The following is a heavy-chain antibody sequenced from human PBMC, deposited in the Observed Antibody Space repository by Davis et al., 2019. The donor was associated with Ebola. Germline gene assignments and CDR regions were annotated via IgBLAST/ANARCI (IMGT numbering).Heavy chain of an antibody. J-gene: IGHJ5*02. CDR3: ARGGYDFWSGPPPNWFDP. CDR2: IYYSGST. CDR1: GGSISSYY. Sequence: MPSETLSLTCTVSGGSISSYYWSWIRQPPGKGLEWIGYIYYSGSTNYNPSLKSRVTISVDTSKNQFSLKLSSVTAADTAVYYCARGGYDFWSGPPPNWFDPWGQGTLVTVSS. V-gene: IGHV4-59*01. D-gene: IGHD3-3*01.